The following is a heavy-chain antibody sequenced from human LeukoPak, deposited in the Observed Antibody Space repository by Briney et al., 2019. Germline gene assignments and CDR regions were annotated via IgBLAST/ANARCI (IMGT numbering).Heavy chain of an antibody. Sequence: GGSLRLSCAVSGLPFSIYEMNWVRQAPGKGLEWVSNIGSSGTTIYYADSVKGRFSISRDNAKNSLYLQMNSLRVEDTAVYHCALLAVASDFDYWGQGALVTVSS. CDR3: ALLAVASDFDY. CDR1: GLPFSIYE. J-gene: IGHJ4*02. D-gene: IGHD6-19*01. CDR2: IGSSGTTI. V-gene: IGHV3-48*03.